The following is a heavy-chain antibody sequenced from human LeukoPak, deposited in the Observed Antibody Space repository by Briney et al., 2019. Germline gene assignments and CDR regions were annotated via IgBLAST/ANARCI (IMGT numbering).Heavy chain of an antibody. J-gene: IGHJ5*02. D-gene: IGHD2-2*01. V-gene: IGHV4-39*01. CDR2: MYYSGST. CDR1: GGSISSSSYY. Sequence: PSETLSLTCTVSGGSISSSSYYWGWIRQPPGKGLEWIGSMYYSGSTYYNPSLKSQVTISVDTSKNQFSLKLSSVTAADTAVYYCARQNIYCSRTSCYEVDWFDPWGQGTLVTVSS. CDR3: ARQNIYCSRTSCYEVDWFDP.